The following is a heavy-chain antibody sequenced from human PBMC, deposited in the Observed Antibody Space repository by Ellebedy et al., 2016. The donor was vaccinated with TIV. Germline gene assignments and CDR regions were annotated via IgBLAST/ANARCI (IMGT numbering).Heavy chain of an antibody. D-gene: IGHD1-1*01. CDR2: ISYSGST. CDR3: ASTTTGSSYYYYGMDV. Sequence: GSLRLXXTVSGDSISSHYWSWIRQPPGKGLEWIGYISYSGSTNYNPSLKSRVVISVDTSKNQFSLKLSSVTAADTAVYYCASTTTGSSYYYYGMDVWGQGTTVTVSS. V-gene: IGHV4-59*11. CDR1: GDSISSHY. J-gene: IGHJ6*02.